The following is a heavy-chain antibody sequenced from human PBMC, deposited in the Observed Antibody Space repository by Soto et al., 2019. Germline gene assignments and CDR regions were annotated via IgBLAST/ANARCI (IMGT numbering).Heavy chain of an antibody. Sequence: EVQVVESGGGLVQAGGSLRLSCEASGFTFRSHSMNWVRQAPGKGLEWLSYISSTSFTIHYADSVKGRLTIYRDNAKNSLYMKMNSLRGEDTAVYFCAKDQRYGDRYNCYYMDVWGKGTRVTVSS. D-gene: IGHD4-17*01. CDR2: ISSTSFTI. CDR3: AKDQRYGDRYNCYYMDV. J-gene: IGHJ6*03. CDR1: GFTFRSHS. V-gene: IGHV3-48*01.